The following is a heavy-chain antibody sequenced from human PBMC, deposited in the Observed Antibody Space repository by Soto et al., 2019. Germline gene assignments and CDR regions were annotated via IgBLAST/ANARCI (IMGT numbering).Heavy chain of an antibody. V-gene: IGHV3-23*01. CDR1: GFTFSSYA. Sequence: GGSLRLSCAASGFTFSSYAMSWVRQAPGKGLEWVSAISGSGGSTYYADSVKGRFTISRDNSKNTLYLQMNSLRAEDTAVYYCATGVYDSSGYYYPFDYWGQGTLVTVYS. CDR3: ATGVYDSSGYYYPFDY. D-gene: IGHD3-22*01. J-gene: IGHJ4*02. CDR2: ISGSGGST.